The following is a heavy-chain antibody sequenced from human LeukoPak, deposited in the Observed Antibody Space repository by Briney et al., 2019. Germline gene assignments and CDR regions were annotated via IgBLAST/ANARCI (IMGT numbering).Heavy chain of an antibody. D-gene: IGHD2-15*01. CDR1: GFPLSSQW. CDR3: ARDPHPTCYLPYY. Sequence: QPGGSLRLSCVASGFPLSSQWMSWVRQAPGKGLEGVASIKEDGSEKYYVDTVKGRFSISRDNVDISLYLQMNSLRAEDTAVYYCARDPHPTCYLPYYWGQGTLVTVSS. V-gene: IGHV3-7*04. J-gene: IGHJ4*02. CDR2: IKEDGSEK.